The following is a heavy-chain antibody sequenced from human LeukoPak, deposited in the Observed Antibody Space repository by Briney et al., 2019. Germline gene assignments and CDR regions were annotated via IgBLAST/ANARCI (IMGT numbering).Heavy chain of an antibody. CDR2: IKQDGSEK. CDR3: ARYDFWSGYYDY. V-gene: IGHV3-7*01. CDR1: GFTVNNKY. J-gene: IGHJ4*02. Sequence: SGGSLRLSCAASGFTVNNKYMTWVRQAPGKGLEWVANIKQDGSEKYYVDSVKGRFTISRDNAKNSLYLQMNSLRAEDTAVYYCARYDFWSGYYDYWGQGTLVTVSS. D-gene: IGHD3-3*01.